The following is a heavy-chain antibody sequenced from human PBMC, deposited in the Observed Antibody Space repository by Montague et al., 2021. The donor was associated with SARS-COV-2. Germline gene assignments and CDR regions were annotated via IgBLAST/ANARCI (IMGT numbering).Heavy chain of an antibody. CDR3: ARIQVDSKYYFDF. J-gene: IGHJ4*02. CDR1: GDSVSSNIAT. CDR2: TYYRSKWYN. D-gene: IGHD4-11*01. V-gene: IGHV6-1*01. Sequence: CAISGDSVSSNIATWNWIRQSPSRGLEWPGRTYYRSKWYNDYAESVKSRITINPDTSKHQFSLHLNSVTPEDTAVYYCARIQVDSKYYFDFWGQGTLVTVSS.